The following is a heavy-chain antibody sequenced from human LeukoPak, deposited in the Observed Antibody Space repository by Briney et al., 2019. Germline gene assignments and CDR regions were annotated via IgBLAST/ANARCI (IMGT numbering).Heavy chain of an antibody. CDR2: IIPIFGTA. CDR3: ARSVGISSSYYFDY. J-gene: IGHJ4*02. CDR1: GGTFSSYA. Sequence: SVKVSCKASGGTFSSYAISWVRQAPGQGLEWMGGIIPIFGTANYAQKFQGRVTMTTDTSTSTAYMELRSLRSDDTAVYYCARSVGISSSYYFDYWGQGTLVTVSS. D-gene: IGHD6-6*01. V-gene: IGHV1-69*05.